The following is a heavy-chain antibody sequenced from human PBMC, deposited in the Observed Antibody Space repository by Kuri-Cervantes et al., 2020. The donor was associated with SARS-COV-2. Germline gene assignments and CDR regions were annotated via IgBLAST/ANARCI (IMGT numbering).Heavy chain of an antibody. D-gene: IGHD5-24*01. V-gene: IGHV4-61*08. J-gene: IGHJ4*02. Sequence: GSLRLSCAVSGGSISSGGYSWSWIRQPPGKGLEWIGNIFYSGSTNYNPSLKSRVTISVDTSKNQFSLKLSSVTAADTAVYYCGKVSWLQLWRRYSDSWGQGALVTVSS. CDR3: GKVSWLQLWRRYSDS. CDR2: IFYSGST. CDR1: GGSISSGGYS.